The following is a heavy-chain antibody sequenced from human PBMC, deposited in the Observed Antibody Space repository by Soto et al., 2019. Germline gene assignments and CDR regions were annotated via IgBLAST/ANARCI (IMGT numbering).Heavy chain of an antibody. J-gene: IGHJ3*02. CDR1: GGSISSGGYY. CDR3: ARVIVVVPAAMVSYDACDI. Sequence: QVQLQESGPGLVKPSQTLSLTCTVSGGSISSGGYYWSWIRQHPGKGLEWIGYIYYSGSTYYNPSLKSRGTISVDTSKNQFSLKLSSVTAADTAVYYCARVIVVVPAAMVSYDACDIWGQGTMVTVSS. V-gene: IGHV4-31*03. D-gene: IGHD2-2*01. CDR2: IYYSGST.